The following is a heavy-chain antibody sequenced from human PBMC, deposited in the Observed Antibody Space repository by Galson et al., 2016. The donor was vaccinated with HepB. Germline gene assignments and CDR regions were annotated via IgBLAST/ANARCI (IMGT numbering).Heavy chain of an antibody. J-gene: IGHJ4*02. CDR2: VNDGIGNT. CDR3: AIIGAGYSIGWSN. Sequence: SVKVSCKASGYILTNHAIHWVRQAPGQRLEWMGWVNDGIGNTRYSQNFQGRVTFTRDTSATTAYMELSSLRSEDPAVYYCAIIGAGYSIGWSNWGQGTLVTVSS. CDR1: GYILTNHA. D-gene: IGHD6-19*01. V-gene: IGHV1-3*01.